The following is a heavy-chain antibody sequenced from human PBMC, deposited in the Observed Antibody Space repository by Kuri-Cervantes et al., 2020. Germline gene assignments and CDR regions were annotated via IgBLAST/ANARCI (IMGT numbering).Heavy chain of an antibody. D-gene: IGHD3-16*02. V-gene: IGHV3-30*18. CDR3: AKDPRQRLGELSLLLY. CDR2: ISYDGSNK. Sequence: GESLKISCAASGFTSSSYGMHWVRQAPGKGLEWVAVISYDGSNKYYADSVKGRFAISRDNSKNTLYLQMNSLRAEDTAVYYCAKDPRQRLGELSLLLYWGQGTLVTVSS. CDR1: GFTSSSYG. J-gene: IGHJ4*02.